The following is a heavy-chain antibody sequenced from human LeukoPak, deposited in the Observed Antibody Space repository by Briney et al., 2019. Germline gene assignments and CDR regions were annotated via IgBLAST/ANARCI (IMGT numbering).Heavy chain of an antibody. J-gene: IGHJ4*02. CDR1: GFTFSSYW. Sequence: PGGSLRLSCAASGFTFSSYWMHWVRQAPGKGLVWVSRINSDGSSTSYANSVKGRFTISRDNAKNTLYLQMNSLRAEDTAVYYCARVATYYDSSGYNSDYFDYWGQGTLVTVSS. CDR2: INSDGSST. CDR3: ARVATYYDSSGYNSDYFDY. V-gene: IGHV3-74*01. D-gene: IGHD3-22*01.